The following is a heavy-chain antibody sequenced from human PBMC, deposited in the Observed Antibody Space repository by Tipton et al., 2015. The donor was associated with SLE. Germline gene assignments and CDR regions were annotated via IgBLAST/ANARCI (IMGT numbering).Heavy chain of an antibody. CDR1: GFTFSSYD. Sequence: SLRLSCAVSGFTFSSYDMHWVRQATGKGLEWVSAIGTAGDTYYPGSVKGRFTISRDNSANTVFLSLSSLRVEDTAIYYCAKLKGLMCSSVSCSDASDIWGQGTTVLVSS. D-gene: IGHD2-2*01. V-gene: IGHV3-13*01. CDR3: AKLKGLMCSSVSCSDASDI. J-gene: IGHJ3*02. CDR2: IGTAGDT.